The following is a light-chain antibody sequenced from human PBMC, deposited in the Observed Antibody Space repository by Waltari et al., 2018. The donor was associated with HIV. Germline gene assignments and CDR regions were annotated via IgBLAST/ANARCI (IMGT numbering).Light chain of an antibody. CDR2: GYT. Sequence: QSVLTQPPSVSGAPGQTVTISCTGTRSNLGADSGVHWYQQSPGRGPRLLLWGYTRRPDGVPGRCCGSKCGTSASLTITGLQAEEEAHYCCQSYDDSLGGRWVFGGVTSLTVL. CDR3: QSYDDSLGGRWV. V-gene: IGLV1-40*01. J-gene: IGLJ3*02. CDR1: RSNLGADSG.